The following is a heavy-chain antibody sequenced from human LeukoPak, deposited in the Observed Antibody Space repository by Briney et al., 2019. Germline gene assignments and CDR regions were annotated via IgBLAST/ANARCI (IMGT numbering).Heavy chain of an antibody. Sequence: ASVKVSCKASGYTFTSYGISWVRQAPGQGLEWMGWISAYNGNTNYAQKLQGRVTMTTDTSTSTAYMELRSLRSDDTAVYYCARDGDNWNDWASAFDMWGQGTMVTVSS. D-gene: IGHD1-1*01. V-gene: IGHV1-18*01. CDR1: GYTFTSYG. J-gene: IGHJ3*02. CDR3: ARDGDNWNDWASAFDM. CDR2: ISAYNGNT.